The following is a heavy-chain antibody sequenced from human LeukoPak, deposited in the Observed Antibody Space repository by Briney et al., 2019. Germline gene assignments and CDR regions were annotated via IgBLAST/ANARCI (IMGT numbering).Heavy chain of an antibody. J-gene: IGHJ4*02. V-gene: IGHV4-30-2*01. CDR1: GGSISSGGYS. D-gene: IGHD2-15*01. CDR3: ARDVGGYCSGGSCGGDY. Sequence: PSETLSLTCAVSGGSISSGGYSWSWIRQPPGKGLEWIGYIYHSGSTYYNPSLKSRVTISVDRSKNQFSLKLSSVTAADTAVYYCARDVGGYCSGGSCGGDYWGQGTLVTVSS. CDR2: IYHSGST.